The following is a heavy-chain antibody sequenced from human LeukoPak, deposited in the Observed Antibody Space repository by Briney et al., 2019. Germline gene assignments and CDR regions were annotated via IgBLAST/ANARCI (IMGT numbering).Heavy chain of an antibody. CDR1: GFSFSSYW. CDR3: ARTGQKNSYGYGYFDY. V-gene: IGHV3-7*01. J-gene: IGHJ4*02. D-gene: IGHD5-18*01. CDR2: IKQDESER. Sequence: GGSLRLSCEGSGFSFSSYWMTWVRQSPGKGPEWVANIKQDESERYTVDSVKGRFTISRDNAKNSVYLQMNSLRAEDTALYYCARTGQKNSYGYGYFDYWGQGTLVTVSS.